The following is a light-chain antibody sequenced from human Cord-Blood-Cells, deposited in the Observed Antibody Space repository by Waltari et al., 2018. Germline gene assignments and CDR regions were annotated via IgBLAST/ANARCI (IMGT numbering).Light chain of an antibody. J-gene: IGLJ3*02. Sequence: QSALTQPRSVSGSPGQSVTISCTGTSSDVGGYNYVSWYQQHPGKAPKLMIYDVSKRPAGVPDRFSGSKCGSTASLTISGLQAEDEADYYCCSDAGSYTLVFGGGTKLTVL. V-gene: IGLV2-11*01. CDR2: DVS. CDR3: CSDAGSYTLV. CDR1: SSDVGGYNY.